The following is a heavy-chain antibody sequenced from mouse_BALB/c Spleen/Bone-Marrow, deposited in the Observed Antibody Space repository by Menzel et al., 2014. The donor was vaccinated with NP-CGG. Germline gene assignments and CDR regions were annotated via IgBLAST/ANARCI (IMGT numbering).Heavy chain of an antibody. V-gene: IGHV1-14*01. J-gene: IGHJ1*01. Sequence: VQLQQSGPELVKLGASVKMSCKASGYTFTSYMMHWVKQKPGQGLEWVGYVNPYSDGTYYTEDFKGKATLTSDKSSGTVYMELSSLTSEDSAVFYCARSKDWYFDVWGAGTTVTVSS. CDR2: VNPYSDGT. CDR1: GYTFTSYM. CDR3: ARSKDWYFDV.